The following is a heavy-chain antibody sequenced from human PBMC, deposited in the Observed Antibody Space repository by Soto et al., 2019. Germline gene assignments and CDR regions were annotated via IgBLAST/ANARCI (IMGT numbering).Heavy chain of an antibody. D-gene: IGHD2-2*01. CDR3: ASRKVTSDAFDF. CDR2: IYTGDSAT. Sequence: GESLKISCQGSGYSFTTQWIGWVRQMPGKGLEWMGCIYTGDSATKYSPSLQGQVTISADKSISTAYLQWSSLKASDTAMYYCASRKVTSDAFDFWGQGTMVTVSS. V-gene: IGHV5-51*01. CDR1: GYSFTTQW. J-gene: IGHJ3*01.